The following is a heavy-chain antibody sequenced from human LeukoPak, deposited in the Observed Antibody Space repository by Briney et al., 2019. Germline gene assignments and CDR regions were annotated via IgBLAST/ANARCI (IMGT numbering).Heavy chain of an antibody. J-gene: IGHJ5*02. Sequence: ASVKVSCKASGYTFTSYYMHWVRQAPGQGLEWMGIINPSGGGTSYAQKFQGRVTMTRDTSTSTVYMELSSLRSEDTAVYYCARVGYDSSGYYYFSGNWFDPWGQGTLVTVSS. CDR1: GYTFTSYY. CDR3: ARVGYDSSGYYYFSGNWFDP. CDR2: INPSGGGT. D-gene: IGHD3-22*01. V-gene: IGHV1-46*01.